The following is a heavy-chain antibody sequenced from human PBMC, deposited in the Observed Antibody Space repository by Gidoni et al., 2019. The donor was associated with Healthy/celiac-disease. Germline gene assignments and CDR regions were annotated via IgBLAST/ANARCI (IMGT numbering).Heavy chain of an antibody. J-gene: IGHJ2*01. CDR2: IPYAGSKK. CDR1: GFTFSSYG. Sequence: CAASGFTFSSYGMHWVRQAPGKGLEGVAAIPYAGSKKYYADSVKGRFTISRDNSKNTLYLQMNSLRAEDTAVYYCAKESFTSGSRHFDLWGRGTLVTVSS. V-gene: IGHV3-30*18. CDR3: AKESFTSGSRHFDL. D-gene: IGHD3-22*01.